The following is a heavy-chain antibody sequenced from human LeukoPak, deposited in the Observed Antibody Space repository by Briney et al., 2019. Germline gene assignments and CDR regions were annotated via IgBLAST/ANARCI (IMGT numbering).Heavy chain of an antibody. V-gene: IGHV3-9*03. J-gene: IGHJ6*03. CDR3: AKGYYDCWSDWDYMDV. D-gene: IGHD3-3*01. CDR1: GFTFDDYA. CDR2: VSWNSGSI. Sequence: GGSLRLSCAASGFTFDDYAMHWVRQAPGKGLEWVSGVSWNSGSIGYADSVKGRFTISRDNAKNSLYLQMNSLRAEDMALYYCAKGYYDCWSDWDYMDVWGKGTTVTVSS.